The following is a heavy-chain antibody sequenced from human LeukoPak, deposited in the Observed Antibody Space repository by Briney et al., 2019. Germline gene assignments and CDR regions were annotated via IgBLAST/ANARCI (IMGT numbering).Heavy chain of an antibody. V-gene: IGHV3-23*01. Sequence: GGSLRLSCAASGFTFSSYAMSWVRQAPGKGLEWVSAISGSGGSTYYADSMKGRFTISRDNSKNTLYLQMNSLRAEDTAVYYCAKDRGYYGSGRWGYFDYWGQGTLVTVSS. CDR2: ISGSGGST. D-gene: IGHD3-10*01. CDR3: AKDRGYYGSGRWGYFDY. CDR1: GFTFSSYA. J-gene: IGHJ4*02.